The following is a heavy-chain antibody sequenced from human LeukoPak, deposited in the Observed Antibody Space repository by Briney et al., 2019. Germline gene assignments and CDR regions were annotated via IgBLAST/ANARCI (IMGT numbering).Heavy chain of an antibody. V-gene: IGHV3-33*01. CDR1: GFTFSSYG. D-gene: IGHD2-2*01. Sequence: PGGSLRRSCAASGFTFSSYGMHWVRQAPGKGLEWVAVIWYDGLNTYYVDSVKGRFTISRGNSKNTLYLQMNSLRDEDTAVYYCARDRGRSISCPDYWGRGTLVTVSS. CDR3: ARDRGRSISCPDY. CDR2: IWYDGLNT. J-gene: IGHJ4*02.